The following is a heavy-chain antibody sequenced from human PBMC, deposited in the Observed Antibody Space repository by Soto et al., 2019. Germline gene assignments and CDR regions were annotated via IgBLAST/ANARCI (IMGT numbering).Heavy chain of an antibody. CDR1: GGSISSSSYY. D-gene: IGHD3-9*01. CDR3: ARNIRLRYFDLNWFDP. V-gene: IGHV4-39*01. J-gene: IGHJ5*02. Sequence: PSETLSLTCTVSGGSISSSSYYWGWIRQPPGKGLEWIGSIYYSGSTYYNPSLKSRVTISVDTSKNQFSLKLSSVTAADTAVYYCARNIRLRYFDLNWFDPWGQGTLVTVSS. CDR2: IYYSGST.